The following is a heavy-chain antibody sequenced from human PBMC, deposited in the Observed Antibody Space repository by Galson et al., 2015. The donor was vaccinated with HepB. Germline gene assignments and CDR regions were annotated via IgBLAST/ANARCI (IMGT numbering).Heavy chain of an antibody. J-gene: IGHJ4*02. Sequence: SLRLSCAASGFTFSSYSMNWVRQAPGKGLEWVPYISSSSSTIYYADSVKGRFTISRDNAKNSLYLQMNSLRAEDTAVYYCAGTTRRDGTLDYWGQGTLVTVSS. D-gene: IGHD5-24*01. CDR3: AGTTRRDGTLDY. CDR2: ISSSSSTI. V-gene: IGHV3-48*04. CDR1: GFTFSSYS.